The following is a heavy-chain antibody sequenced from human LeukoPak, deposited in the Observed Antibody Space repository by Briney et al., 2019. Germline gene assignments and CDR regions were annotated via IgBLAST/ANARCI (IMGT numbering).Heavy chain of an antibody. D-gene: IGHD3-22*01. J-gene: IGHJ4*02. CDR1: GFTFSSYA. V-gene: IGHV3-30*04. CDR2: ISYDGSNK. Sequence: PGGSLRLSCAASGFTFSSYAMHWVRQAPGKGLEWVAVISYDGSNKYYADSVKGRFTISRDNSKNTLYLQMNSLRAEDTAVYYCARNYYASSGYYYYFDYWGQGTLVTVSS. CDR3: ARNYYASSGYYYYFDY.